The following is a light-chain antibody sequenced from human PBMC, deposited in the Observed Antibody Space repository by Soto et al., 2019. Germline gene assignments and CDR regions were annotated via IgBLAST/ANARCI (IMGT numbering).Light chain of an antibody. CDR3: QQRSSWPPALS. Sequence: EIVLTQSPATLSVSPGERAILSCRASQSISSLLAWYQQKPGQAPRLLIYSASTRATGIPARFSGSGSGADFTLTISSLQSEDFAVYYCQQRSSWPPALSFGGGTKVE. J-gene: IGKJ4*01. V-gene: IGKV3-15*01. CDR2: SAS. CDR1: QSISSL.